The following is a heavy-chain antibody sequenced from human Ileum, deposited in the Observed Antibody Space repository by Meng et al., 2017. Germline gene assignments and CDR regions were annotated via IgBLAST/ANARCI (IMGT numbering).Heavy chain of an antibody. V-gene: IGHV3-7*01. Sequence: GESLKISCAASGFTFNTAWMSWVRQPPGRGLEWVGDINQDGSQTRYVDSVKGRFTISRDNTKNSLFLQMVGLSAEDSAVYYCARDPAWGALDYWGQGTLVTVSS. J-gene: IGHJ4*02. D-gene: IGHD1-26*01. CDR2: INQDGSQT. CDR3: ARDPAWGALDY. CDR1: GFTFNTAW.